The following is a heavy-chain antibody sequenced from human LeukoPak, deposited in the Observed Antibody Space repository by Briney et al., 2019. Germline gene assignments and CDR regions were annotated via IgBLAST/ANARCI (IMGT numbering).Heavy chain of an antibody. CDR2: INAGNGNT. CDR3: ARAGTAVTTIDY. Sequence: ASVKVSCKASGYTFTSYAMHWVRQAPGQRLEWMGWINAGNGNTKYSQKFQGRVTITRDTSASTAYMELSSLRSEDTAVYYCARAGTAVTTIDYWGQGXLVTVSS. CDR1: GYTFTSYA. D-gene: IGHD4-17*01. V-gene: IGHV1-3*01. J-gene: IGHJ4*02.